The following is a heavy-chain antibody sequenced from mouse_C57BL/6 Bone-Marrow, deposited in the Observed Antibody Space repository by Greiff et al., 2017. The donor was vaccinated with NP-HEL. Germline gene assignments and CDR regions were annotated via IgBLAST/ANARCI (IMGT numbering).Heavy chain of an antibody. CDR2: ISYDGSN. CDR3: ASGGLLRFLDY. J-gene: IGHJ2*01. D-gene: IGHD2-3*01. V-gene: IGHV3-6*01. Sequence: EVQRVESGPGLVKPSQSLSLTCSVTGYSITSGYYWNWIRQFPGNKLEWMGYISYDGSNNYNPSLKNRISITRDTSKNQFFLKLNSVTTEDTATYYCASGGLLRFLDYWGQGTTLTVSS. CDR1: GYSITSGYY.